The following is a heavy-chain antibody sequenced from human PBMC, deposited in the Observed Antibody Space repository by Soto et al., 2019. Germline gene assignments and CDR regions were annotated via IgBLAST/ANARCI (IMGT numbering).Heavy chain of an antibody. CDR1: GGTFSSYA. CDR3: ARVSAGHSSGYYPSYFDY. J-gene: IGHJ4*02. Sequence: QVQLVQSGAEVKKPGSSVKVSCKASGGTFSSYAISWVQQAPGQGLEWMGGIIPIFGTANYAQKFQGRVTITADESTSTAYMELSSLRSEDTAVYYCARVSAGHSSGYYPSYFDYWGQGTLVTVSS. V-gene: IGHV1-69*01. CDR2: IIPIFGTA. D-gene: IGHD3-22*01.